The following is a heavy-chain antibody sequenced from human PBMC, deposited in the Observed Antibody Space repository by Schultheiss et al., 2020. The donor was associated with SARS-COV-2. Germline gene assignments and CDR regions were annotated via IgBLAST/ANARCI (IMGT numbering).Heavy chain of an antibody. V-gene: IGHV3-23*01. CDR3: ARDSARRFDY. D-gene: IGHD6-6*01. J-gene: IGHJ4*02. CDR2: ISGSGGST. CDR1: GFTFSSYA. Sequence: GGSLRLSCAASGFTFSSYAMSWVRQAPGKGLEWVSAISGSGGSTYYADSVKGRFTISRDNAKNSLYLQMNSLRAEDTAVYYCARDSARRFDYWGQGTLVTVSS.